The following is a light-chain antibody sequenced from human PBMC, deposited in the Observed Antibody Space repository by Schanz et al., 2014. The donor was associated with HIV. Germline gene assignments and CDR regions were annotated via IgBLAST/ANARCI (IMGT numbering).Light chain of an antibody. CDR1: QTIDRD. CDR3: LQDYSHPNT. CDR2: AAS. J-gene: IGKJ2*01. Sequence: IQMTQSPSSLSASVGDRVTITCRASQTIDRDLIWYQQKPGKVPEVLIYAASSLNRGVSSRFSGSGSGTDFTLKISSLQPEDLATYYCLQDYSHPNTFGQGTKLEI. V-gene: IGKV1-39*01.